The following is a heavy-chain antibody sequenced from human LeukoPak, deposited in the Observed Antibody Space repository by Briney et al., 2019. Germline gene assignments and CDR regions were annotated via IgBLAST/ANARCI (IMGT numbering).Heavy chain of an antibody. CDR3: AKIIQLWSTGPFDY. D-gene: IGHD5-18*01. J-gene: IGHJ4*02. CDR1: GFTFSSYA. CDR2: ISGSGGST. Sequence: GGSLRLSCAASGFTFSSYAMSWVRQAPGKGLEWVSAISGSGGSTYYADSVKGRFTISRDNSKNTLYLQMNSLRAEDTAVYYRAKIIQLWSTGPFDYWGQGTLVTVSS. V-gene: IGHV3-23*01.